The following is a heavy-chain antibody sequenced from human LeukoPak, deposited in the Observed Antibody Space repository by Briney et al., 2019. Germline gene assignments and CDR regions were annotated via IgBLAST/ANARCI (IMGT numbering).Heavy chain of an antibody. D-gene: IGHD6-6*01. CDR1: GFTFDDYG. CDR2: INWNGGST. V-gene: IGHV3-20*04. J-gene: IGHJ4*02. Sequence: GGSLRLSCAASGFTFDDYGMSWVRQAPGKGLEWVSGINWNGGSTGYADSVEGRFTISRDNAKNSLYLQMNSLRAEDTALYYCARDTYSSSSRGFDYWGQGTLVTVSS. CDR3: ARDTYSSSSRGFDY.